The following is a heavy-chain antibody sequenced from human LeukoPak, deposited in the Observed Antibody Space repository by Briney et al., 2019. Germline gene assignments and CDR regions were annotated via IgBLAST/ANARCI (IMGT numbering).Heavy chain of an antibody. CDR1: GYTLTELS. Sequence: GASVKVSCKVSGYTLTELSMHWVRQAPGKGLEGMGGFDPEDGETIYAQKFQGRVTMTEDTSTDTAYMELSSLRSEDTAVYYCATVRRGWPLFDYWGQGTLVTVSS. CDR3: ATVRRGWPLFDY. D-gene: IGHD5-24*01. V-gene: IGHV1-24*01. CDR2: FDPEDGET. J-gene: IGHJ4*02.